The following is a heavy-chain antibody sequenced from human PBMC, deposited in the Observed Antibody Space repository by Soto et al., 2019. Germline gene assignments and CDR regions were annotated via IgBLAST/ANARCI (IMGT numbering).Heavy chain of an antibody. Sequence: ASETLSLTCTVSGGSISSGDYYWSWIRHPPGKGLDCIGYIYYSGSTNYNPSLKSRVTISVDTSKNQFSLKLSSVTAADTAVYYCARVLSGYSSGWEQDAGDYYYYYGMDVWGQGTTVTVSS. CDR1: GGSISSGDYY. D-gene: IGHD6-19*01. CDR2: IYYSGST. CDR3: ARVLSGYSSGWEQDAGDYYYYYGMDV. J-gene: IGHJ6*02. V-gene: IGHV4-61*08.